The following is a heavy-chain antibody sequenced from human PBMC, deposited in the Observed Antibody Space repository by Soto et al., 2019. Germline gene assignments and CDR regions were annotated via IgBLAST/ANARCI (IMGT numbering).Heavy chain of an antibody. J-gene: IGHJ6*02. V-gene: IGHV1-46*01. Sequence: QVQLVQSGAEVKKPGASVKVSCKASGYTFTSYYMHWVRQAPGQGLEWMGIINPSGTTTDYAQKFQGRVTMTRDTSTSTYYLELSSLRSEDKAVYYCARPHIASHYYYGRDVWGQGTTVTVSS. CDR3: ARPHIASHYYYGRDV. D-gene: IGHD2-2*01. CDR2: INPSGTTT. CDR1: GYTFTSYY.